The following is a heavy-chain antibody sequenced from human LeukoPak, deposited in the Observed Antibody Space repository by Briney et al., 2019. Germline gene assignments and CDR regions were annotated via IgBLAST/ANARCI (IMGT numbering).Heavy chain of an antibody. CDR1: GFTFSNYA. V-gene: IGHV3-23*01. Sequence: GGSLRPSCAASGFTFSNYAMSWIRQAPGKGLEWVSGISGSGDSTYYGDSVKGRFTISRDNSKNTLYLQMNSLRAEDTAVYFYAKEKQRNFDYWGQGTLVTVSS. CDR2: ISGSGDST. J-gene: IGHJ4*02. CDR3: AKEKQRNFDY.